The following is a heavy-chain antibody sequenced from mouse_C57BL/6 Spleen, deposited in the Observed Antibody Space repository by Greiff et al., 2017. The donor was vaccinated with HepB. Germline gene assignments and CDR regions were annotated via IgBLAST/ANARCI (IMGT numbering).Heavy chain of an antibody. CDR2: IDPSDSYT. V-gene: IGHV1-69*01. CDR1: GYTFTSYW. D-gene: IGHD2-5*01. CDR3: ARGNVYYSNNEGYFDV. Sequence: QVQLQQPGAELVMPGASVKLSCKASGYTFTSYWMHWVKQRSGQGLEWIGEIDPSDSYTNYNQKFKGKSTLTVDKSSSTAYMQLSSLTSEDSAVYYCARGNVYYSNNEGYFDVWGTGTTVTVSS. J-gene: IGHJ1*03.